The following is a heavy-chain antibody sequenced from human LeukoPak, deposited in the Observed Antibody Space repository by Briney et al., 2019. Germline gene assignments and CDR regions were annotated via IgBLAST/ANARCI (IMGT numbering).Heavy chain of an antibody. CDR3: ARVTMVAAASYNWFVP. CDR1: GFTFSSYG. Sequence: GGSLRLSCAASGFTFSSYGMHWVRQAPGKGLEWVGFVSYDGSKKFYADFVKGRFTISRDNSKNTLYLQMNSLRAEDTAVYYCARVTMVAAASYNWFVPWGQGTLVTVSS. V-gene: IGHV3-30*03. J-gene: IGHJ5*02. CDR2: VSYDGSKK. D-gene: IGHD2-15*01.